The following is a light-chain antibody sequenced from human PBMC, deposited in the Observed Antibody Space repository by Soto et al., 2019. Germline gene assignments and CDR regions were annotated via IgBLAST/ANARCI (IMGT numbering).Light chain of an antibody. CDR3: QQSYSSLYT. CDR2: AST. CDR1: QSVNSY. Sequence: DIQVTQSPSSLSASVGDRVTVTCRTSQSVNSYLNWYQQKPGRAPKLLIYASTNLQSGVPTRFSGSGFGTYFSLTISSLQPEDFATYYGQQSYSSLYTFGQGTKLEIK. V-gene: IGKV1-39*01. J-gene: IGKJ2*01.